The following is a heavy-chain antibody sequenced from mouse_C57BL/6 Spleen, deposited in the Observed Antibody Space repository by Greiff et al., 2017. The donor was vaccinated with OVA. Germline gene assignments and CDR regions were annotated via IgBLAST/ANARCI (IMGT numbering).Heavy chain of an antibody. J-gene: IGHJ3*01. CDR3: ASYYYGSSYELAY. Sequence: QVQLQQPGAELVRPGSSVKLSCKASGYTFTSYWMHWVKQRPIQGLEWIGNIDPSDSETHYNQKFKDKATLTVDKSSSTAYMQLSSLTSEDSAVYYCASYYYGSSYELAYWGKGTLVTVSA. D-gene: IGHD1-1*01. CDR2: IDPSDSET. CDR1: GYTFTSYW. V-gene: IGHV1-52*01.